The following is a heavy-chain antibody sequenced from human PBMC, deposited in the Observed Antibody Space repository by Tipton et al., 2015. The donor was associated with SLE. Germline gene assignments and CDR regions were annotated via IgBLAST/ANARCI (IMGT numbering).Heavy chain of an antibody. CDR2: IIPMFGSP. V-gene: IGHV1-69*13. Sequence: QLVQSGAEVKKPGASVRVSCKTSGGTFSTYAFSWVRQAPGQGLEWMGGIIPMFGSPYYAQNFQGRVTITADESTTTVYMGLYSLTSEDTAVYYCARGAYGDNFHNYYMDVWGKGTTVTVSS. J-gene: IGHJ6*03. CDR3: ARGAYGDNFHNYYMDV. D-gene: IGHD4-17*01. CDR1: GGTFSTYA.